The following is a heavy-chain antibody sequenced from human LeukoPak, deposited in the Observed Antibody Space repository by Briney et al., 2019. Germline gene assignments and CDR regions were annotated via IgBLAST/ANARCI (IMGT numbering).Heavy chain of an antibody. CDR3: ARGRWHPSVRVDH. CDR1: GGSFSGYF. CDR2: INHSGRT. D-gene: IGHD6-13*01. V-gene: IGHV4-34*01. J-gene: IGHJ4*02. Sequence: SETLSLTCVGYGGSFSGYFWSWIRQPPGKGLEWIGEINHSGRTNYNPSLKSRVTISVDTSKNQFSLKVKSMTAADTAMYYCARGRWHPSVRVDHWGQGTLVTVSS.